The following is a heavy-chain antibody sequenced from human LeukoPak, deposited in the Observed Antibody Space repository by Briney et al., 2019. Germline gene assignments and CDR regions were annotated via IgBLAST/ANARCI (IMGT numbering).Heavy chain of an antibody. Sequence: PGGSLRLSCSAPGFTFSSYAMHWVRQAPGKGLEYVSAISSNGGSTYYADSVKGRFTISRDNSKNTLYLQMNSLTPEDTAMYLCARALYTVVVPAAGLGAFDIWGQGTMVTVSS. CDR3: ARALYTVVVPAAGLGAFDI. CDR1: GFTFSSYA. V-gene: IGHV3-64*04. J-gene: IGHJ3*02. D-gene: IGHD2-2*01. CDR2: ISSNGGST.